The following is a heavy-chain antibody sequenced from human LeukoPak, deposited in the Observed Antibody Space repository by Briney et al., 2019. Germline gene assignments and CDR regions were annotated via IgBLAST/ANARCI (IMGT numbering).Heavy chain of an antibody. Sequence: SETLSLTCTVSGGSISSSSYYWGWIRQPPGKGLEWIGSIYYSGSTYYNPSLKSRVTISVDTSKNQFSLKLSSVTAADTAVYYCAGHARIAAAGRGAFDYWGQGTLVTVPS. CDR2: IYYSGST. CDR1: GGSISSSSYY. J-gene: IGHJ4*02. CDR3: AGHARIAAAGRGAFDY. D-gene: IGHD6-13*01. V-gene: IGHV4-39*01.